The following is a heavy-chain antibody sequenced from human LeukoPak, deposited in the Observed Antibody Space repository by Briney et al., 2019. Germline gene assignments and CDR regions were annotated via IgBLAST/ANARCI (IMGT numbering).Heavy chain of an antibody. CDR1: GFTFSSYA. V-gene: IGHV3-23*01. J-gene: IGHJ4*02. CDR3: ARKGRYDSSGRSYYFDY. D-gene: IGHD3-22*01. Sequence: GGSLRLSCAASGFTFSSYAMSWVRQAPGKGLEWVSAISGTGGSTYYADSVKGRFTISRDNSKNTLYLQMNSLRAEDTAVYYCARKGRYDSSGRSYYFDYWGQGTLVTVSS. CDR2: ISGTGGST.